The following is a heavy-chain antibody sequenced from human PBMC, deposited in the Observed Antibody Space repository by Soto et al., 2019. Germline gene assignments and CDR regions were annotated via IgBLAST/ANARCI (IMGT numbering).Heavy chain of an antibody. J-gene: IGHJ4*02. Sequence: QVQLVQSGAEVKKPGSSVKVSCKASGGTFSSYAISWVRQAPGQGLEWMGGIIPIFGTANYAQKFQGRVTITADESTSTAYMELSSLRSEDTAVYYCASGGLCGYNSQYYFDYWGQGTLVTVSS. CDR1: GGTFSSYA. CDR3: ASGGLCGYNSQYYFDY. D-gene: IGHD5-12*01. V-gene: IGHV1-69*01. CDR2: IIPIFGTA.